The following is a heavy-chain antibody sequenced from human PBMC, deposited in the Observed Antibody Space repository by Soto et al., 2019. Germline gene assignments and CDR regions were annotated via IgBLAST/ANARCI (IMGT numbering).Heavy chain of an antibody. V-gene: IGHV3-48*03. J-gene: IGHJ4*02. CDR2: ISTSGDNI. Sequence: PGGSLRLSCAASGFIFNSYEMSWVRQAPGKGLEWVSYISTSGDNIHYADSVEGRFSISRDNAKNSLYLQMNSLRAEDTAVYYCARIEGSGGYTYGWIDFWGQGTLVTVSS. CDR1: GFIFNSYE. D-gene: IGHD5-18*01. CDR3: ARIEGSGGYTYGWIDF.